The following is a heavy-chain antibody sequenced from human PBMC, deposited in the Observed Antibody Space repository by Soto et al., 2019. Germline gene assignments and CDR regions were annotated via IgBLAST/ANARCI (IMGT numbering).Heavy chain of an antibody. Sequence: SETLSLTCTVSGGSISSSSYYWGWIRQPPGKGLEWIGSIYYSGSTYYNPSLKSRVTISVDTSKNQFSLKLSSVTAADTAVYYCHTAGVAAAKPFDYWGQGTLVTVSS. V-gene: IGHV4-39*01. D-gene: IGHD6-13*01. CDR2: IYYSGST. CDR1: GGSISSSSYY. CDR3: HTAGVAAAKPFDY. J-gene: IGHJ4*02.